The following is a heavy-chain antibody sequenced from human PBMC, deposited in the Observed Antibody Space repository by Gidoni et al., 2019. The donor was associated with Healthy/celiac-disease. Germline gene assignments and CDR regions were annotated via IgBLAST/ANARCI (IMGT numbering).Heavy chain of an antibody. V-gene: IGHV4-59*01. D-gene: IGHD6-19*01. J-gene: IGHJ4*02. CDR3: ARMFKISSGGYWGYFGY. CDR2: IYYSGST. Sequence: GYIYYSGSTNYNPSLKRRVTISVDTSKNQFSLKLSSVTAADTAVYYCARMFKISSGGYWGYFGYWGQGTLVTVSS.